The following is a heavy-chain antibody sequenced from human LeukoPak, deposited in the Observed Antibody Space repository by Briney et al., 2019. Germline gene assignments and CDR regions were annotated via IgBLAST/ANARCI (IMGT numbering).Heavy chain of an antibody. V-gene: IGHV4-30-4*08. CDR2: IYYSGST. D-gene: IGHD2-2*02. J-gene: IGHJ4*02. CDR1: GGSISSGDYY. Sequence: SQTLSLTCTVSGGSISSGDYYWSWIRQPPGKGLEWIGYIYYSGSTYYNPSLKSRVTISVDTSKNQFSLKPSSVTAADTAVYYCARDPKGYCSSTSCYTPNYWGQGTLVTVSS. CDR3: ARDPKGYCSSTSCYTPNY.